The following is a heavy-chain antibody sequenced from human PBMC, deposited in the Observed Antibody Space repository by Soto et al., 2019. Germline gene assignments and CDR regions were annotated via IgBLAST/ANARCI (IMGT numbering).Heavy chain of an antibody. CDR1: GDTFSFYS. V-gene: IGHV1-69*02. CDR2: INTILSMS. CDR3: ASSYGSGYRAFDY. D-gene: IGHD3-10*01. J-gene: IGHJ4*02. Sequence: QVQLVQSGAEVRKPGSSVKVSCKASGDTFSFYSINWVRQAPGLGLEWMGRINTILSMSTYAQRFQGRVTMTADKSTSTAYMELSGLISEDTAMYYCASSYGSGYRAFDYWGQGALVTVSS.